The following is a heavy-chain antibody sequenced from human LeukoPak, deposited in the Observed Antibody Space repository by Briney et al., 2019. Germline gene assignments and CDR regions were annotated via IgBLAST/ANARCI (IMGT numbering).Heavy chain of an antibody. V-gene: IGHV3-73*01. D-gene: IGHD5-18*01. CDR2: IRSEANSYAT. CDR3: AKDLAGDSYGFLADY. Sequence: PGGSLKLSCAASGFTFSGSAIHWVRQAPGKGLEWVGRIRSEANSYATAYAASVRGRFTISRDNSKNTLYLQMNSLRAEDTAVYYCAKDLAGDSYGFLADYWGQGTLVTVSS. CDR1: GFTFSGSA. J-gene: IGHJ4*02.